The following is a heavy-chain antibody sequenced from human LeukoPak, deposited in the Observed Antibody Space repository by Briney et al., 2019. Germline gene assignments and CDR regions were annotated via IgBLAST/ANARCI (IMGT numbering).Heavy chain of an antibody. J-gene: IGHJ4*02. Sequence: PSETLSLTCSVSGGSISSNTYYWGWIRQPPGKGLEWIATINYSGPTHYNPSLKSRVTISADTSNNQLSLKLNSLTAADTAVYYCAGGRRISGSYYNFDYWGQGTLVTVSS. CDR3: AGGRRISGSYYNFDY. D-gene: IGHD1-26*01. CDR1: GGSISSNTYY. CDR2: INYSGPT. V-gene: IGHV4-39*07.